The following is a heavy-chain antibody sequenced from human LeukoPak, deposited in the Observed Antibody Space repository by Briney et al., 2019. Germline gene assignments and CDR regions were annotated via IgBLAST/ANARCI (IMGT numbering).Heavy chain of an antibody. CDR1: GGSISDNY. CDR3: ASSSVAGTYY. J-gene: IGHJ4*02. D-gene: IGHD6-19*01. Sequence: PSETLSLTCTVSGGSISDNYWSWIRQPPGKGLEWIGYIYYSGSTNYNPSLKSRVTISVDTSKNQFSLKLNSVTAADTAVYYCASSSVAGTYYWGQGTLVTVSS. CDR2: IYYSGST. V-gene: IGHV4-59*01.